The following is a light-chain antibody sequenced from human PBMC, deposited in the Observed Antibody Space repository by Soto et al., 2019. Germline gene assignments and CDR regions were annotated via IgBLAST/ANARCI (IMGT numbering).Light chain of an antibody. CDR2: AAS. CDR1: QSIINF. V-gene: IGKV1-39*01. CDR3: HQTYIAPWA. Sequence: DIHVTQSPSSLSASLGERATTPFLSSQSIINFLNWYQHKPGKAPNLLIFAASTLQSGVPSRFSGSGSGTDFTLTITSLQPEDFATYYCHQTYIAPWAFGQGTKVDIK. J-gene: IGKJ1*01.